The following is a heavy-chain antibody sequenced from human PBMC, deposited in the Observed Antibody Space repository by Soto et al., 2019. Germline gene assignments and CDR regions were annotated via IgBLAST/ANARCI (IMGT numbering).Heavy chain of an antibody. J-gene: IGHJ1*01. CDR1: GFDSSYYW. CDR3: ARGPRPSSAGTGAY. CDR2: IDPDGTTT. Sequence: GGSLRLSCALSGFDSSYYWIQWFRQSPGKGLEWVSRIDPDGTTTNSADSVKGRFSVSRDNAKKTIYLQMNSLTADDTALYYCARGPRPSSAGTGAYWGQGTLVTVSS. D-gene: IGHD1-1*01. V-gene: IGHV3-74*01.